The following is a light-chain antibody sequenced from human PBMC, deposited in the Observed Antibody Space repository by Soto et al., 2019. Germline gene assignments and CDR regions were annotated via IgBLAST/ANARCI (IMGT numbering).Light chain of an antibody. CDR1: QSVLYSRTNRNY. CDR2: WAS. J-gene: IGKJ1*01. V-gene: IGKV4-1*01. Sequence: DIVMTXSPXSLAVXXXXXATINCKSSQSVLYSRTNRNYLAWYQVKPGQPPKLLIDWASTRESGVPDRFSGSGSRTYFTLTISNVQAEDVAVYHCQQYYGIPPATFVQGTKVDIK. CDR3: QQYYGIPPAT.